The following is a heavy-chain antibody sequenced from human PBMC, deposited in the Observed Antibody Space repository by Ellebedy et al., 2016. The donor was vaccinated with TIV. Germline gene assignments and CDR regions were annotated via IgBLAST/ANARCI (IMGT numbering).Heavy chain of an antibody. V-gene: IGHV4-59*01. CDR3: ARSGGWYTPYDY. J-gene: IGHJ4*02. CDR2: FYSSGSG. D-gene: IGHD6-19*01. Sequence: MPSETLSLTCTVPGDSISGYYWSRIRQPPGKGLEWIGYFYSSGSGEYNPSLKSRVTMSVDTSRGQFSLRLNSVTAADPAVYYCARSGGWYTPYDYWGQGTLVTVSS. CDR1: GDSISGYY.